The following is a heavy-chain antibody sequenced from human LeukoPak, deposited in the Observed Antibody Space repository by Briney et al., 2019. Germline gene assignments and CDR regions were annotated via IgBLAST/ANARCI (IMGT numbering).Heavy chain of an antibody. CDR2: IYYSGST. Sequence: PSETLSLTCTVSGGSISSGGYYWSWIRQHPGKGLEWIGYIYYSGSTYFNPSLKSRLTISVDTSKNQFSLKLSSVTAADTAVYYCASTNGSEGRYFQHWGQGTLVTVSS. J-gene: IGHJ1*01. V-gene: IGHV4-31*03. CDR3: ASTNGSEGRYFQH. CDR1: GGSISSGGYY.